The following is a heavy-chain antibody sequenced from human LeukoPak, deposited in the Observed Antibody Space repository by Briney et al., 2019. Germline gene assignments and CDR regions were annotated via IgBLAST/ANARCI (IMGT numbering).Heavy chain of an antibody. CDR1: GYTFTGYH. Sequence: ASVKVSCKASGYTFTGYHIHWVRQAPGQGLEWMGRINPYSGDTNFAQKFQGRVTMTRDASITTAYMDLSSLTPDDTAVYFCARAEVGATFSHGYFDYWGQGTLVTVSS. V-gene: IGHV1-2*06. J-gene: IGHJ4*02. CDR3: ARAEVGATFSHGYFDY. D-gene: IGHD1-26*01. CDR2: INPYSGDT.